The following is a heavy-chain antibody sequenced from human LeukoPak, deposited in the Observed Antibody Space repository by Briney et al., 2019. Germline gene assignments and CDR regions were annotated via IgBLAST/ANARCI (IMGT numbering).Heavy chain of an antibody. CDR3: ARYYCGHSSCPGVDF. CDR2: IAHNGNT. D-gene: IGHD3-10*01. Sequence: SETLSLTCTVSGGSISTVGYYWNWIRHHPGEGLEWIGYIAHNGNTYYNPSLKSRLTISLDTSKNQFSLNLRSMTAADTALYYCARYYCGHSSCPGVDFWGQGTLVTVSS. V-gene: IGHV4-31*03. CDR1: GGSISTVGYY. J-gene: IGHJ4*02.